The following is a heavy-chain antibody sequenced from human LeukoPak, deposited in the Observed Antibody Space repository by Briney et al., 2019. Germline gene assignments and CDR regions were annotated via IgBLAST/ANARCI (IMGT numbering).Heavy chain of an antibody. CDR1: GYTFTSYG. CDR2: ISAYNGNT. D-gene: IGHD3-22*01. Sequence: ASVKVSCKASGYTFTSYGISWVPQAPGQGLEWMGWISAYNGNTNYAQKLQGRVTMTTDTSTSTAYMELRSLRSDDTAVYYCARGRSYDSSGREDYWGQGTLVTVSS. CDR3: ARGRSYDSSGREDY. J-gene: IGHJ4*02. V-gene: IGHV1-18*01.